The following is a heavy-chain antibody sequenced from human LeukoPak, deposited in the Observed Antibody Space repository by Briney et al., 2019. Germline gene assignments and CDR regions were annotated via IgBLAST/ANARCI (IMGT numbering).Heavy chain of an antibody. CDR2: IYDAAST. D-gene: IGHD4-23*01. CDR3: ARCRDGGRGEAADY. Sequence: SETLSLTCTVSGGSISSDNYYWGWMRQTPGKGLDWNGSIYDAASTNYHPSLKSRVTIALDTSKNQVSLRLTSMTAADTAVYYCARCRDGGRGEAADYWGQGTLVAVSS. V-gene: IGHV4-39*07. CDR1: GGSISSDNYY. J-gene: IGHJ4*02.